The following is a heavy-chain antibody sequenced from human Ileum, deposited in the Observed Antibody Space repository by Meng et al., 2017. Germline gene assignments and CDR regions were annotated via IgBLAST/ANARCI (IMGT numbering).Heavy chain of an antibody. D-gene: IGHD6-6*01. J-gene: IGHJ4*02. CDR2: INNSGNT. V-gene: IGHV4-34*01. CDR1: GYSISSGYY. Sequence: QVQLRLWAEGLLKPPVAPFLTCAVIGYSISSGYYWSAIRQPPGKGLEWIGEINNSGNTNYNPSLKSRVTIAVDESKNHFSLKLSAATAAETAVYYCARQYSSYWGFDYWGQGTLVTVSS. CDR3: ARQYSSYWGFDY.